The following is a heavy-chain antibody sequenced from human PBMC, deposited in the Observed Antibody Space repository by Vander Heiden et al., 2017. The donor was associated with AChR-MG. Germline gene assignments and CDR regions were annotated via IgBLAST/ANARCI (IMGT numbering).Heavy chain of an antibody. Sequence: EVQLVESGGGLVKPGGSLSLSGAASGSTFSNAWMSGVRQAPGKGLEWVGRIKSKTDGGTTDYAAPVKGRFTISRDDSKNTLYLQMNSLKTEDTAVYYCTTPGGYDSSGYDYWGQGTLVTVSS. V-gene: IGHV3-15*01. CDR1: GSTFSNAW. D-gene: IGHD3-22*01. J-gene: IGHJ4*02. CDR2: IKSKTDGGTT. CDR3: TTPGGYDSSGYDY.